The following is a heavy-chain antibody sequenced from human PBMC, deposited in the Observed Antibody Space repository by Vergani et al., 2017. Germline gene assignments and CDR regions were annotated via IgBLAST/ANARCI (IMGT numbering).Heavy chain of an antibody. Sequence: QLQLQESGPGLVKPSATLSLTCSVSGASIRSSNYYWGWIRQPPGKGLEWIVSIYYSGSTYYNPSLNSRVTIYVDTSKNQFSLKLCSVTAADTAVYFCARHSTVEWLVKLGWIDPWGQGILVTVSS. CDR2: IYYSGST. J-gene: IGHJ5*02. D-gene: IGHD6-19*01. CDR1: GASIRSSNYY. V-gene: IGHV4-39*01. CDR3: ARHSTVEWLVKLGWIDP.